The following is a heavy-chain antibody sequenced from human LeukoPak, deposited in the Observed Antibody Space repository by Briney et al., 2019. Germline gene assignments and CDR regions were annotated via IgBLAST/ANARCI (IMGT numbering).Heavy chain of an antibody. J-gene: IGHJ3*02. Sequence: GGSLRLSCAASGFTFSSYAMSWVRQAPGKGLEWASAISGSGGSTYYADSVKGRFTISRDNSKNPLYLQMNSLRAEDTAVYYCAKEATMIVVVTESAFDIWGQGTMVTVSS. V-gene: IGHV3-23*01. CDR2: ISGSGGST. CDR3: AKEATMIVVVTESAFDI. D-gene: IGHD3-22*01. CDR1: GFTFSSYA.